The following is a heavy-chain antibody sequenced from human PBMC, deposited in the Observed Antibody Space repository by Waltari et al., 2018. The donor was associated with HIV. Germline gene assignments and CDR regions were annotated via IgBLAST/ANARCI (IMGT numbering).Heavy chain of an antibody. CDR2: RKQDGSEK. CDR3: ARDNWNDGLDI. D-gene: IGHD1-1*01. J-gene: IGHJ3*02. Sequence: EVQLVESGGGLVQPGESLRLSCAASGFTFSSYWMSWVRQAPGKGLEWVANRKQDGSEKYYVDSVKGRFTISRDNAKNSRYLQINSLRAEDTAVYYCARDNWNDGLDIWGQGTMVTVSS. CDR1: GFTFSSYW. V-gene: IGHV3-7*01.